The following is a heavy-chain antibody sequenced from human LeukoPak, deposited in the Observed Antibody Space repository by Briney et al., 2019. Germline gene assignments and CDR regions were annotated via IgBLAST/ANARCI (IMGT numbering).Heavy chain of an antibody. CDR3: ARADYVWGSYRYTTPAFDI. CDR1: GGSISSGGYS. J-gene: IGHJ3*02. CDR2: IYHSGST. V-gene: IGHV4-30-2*01. D-gene: IGHD3-16*02. Sequence: NPSQTLSLTCAVSGGSISSGGYSWSWIRQPPGKGLEWIGYIYHSGSTYYNPSLKGRVTISVDRSKNQFSLKLSSVTAADTAVYYCARADYVWGSYRYTTPAFDIWGQGTMVTVSS.